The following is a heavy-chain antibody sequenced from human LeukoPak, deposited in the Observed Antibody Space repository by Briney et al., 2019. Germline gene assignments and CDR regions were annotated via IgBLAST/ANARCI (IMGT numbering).Heavy chain of an antibody. Sequence: QPGGSLRLSCAASGFTFSNYEFNWVRQAPGKELEWVSYIGRGYGITYYADSVKGRFTVSRDDAKNSVYLQMNSLRAEDTALYYCARETVHYWGQGILVTVSS. V-gene: IGHV3-48*03. CDR3: ARETVHY. D-gene: IGHD4-17*01. CDR1: GFTFSNYE. CDR2: IGRGYGIT. J-gene: IGHJ4*02.